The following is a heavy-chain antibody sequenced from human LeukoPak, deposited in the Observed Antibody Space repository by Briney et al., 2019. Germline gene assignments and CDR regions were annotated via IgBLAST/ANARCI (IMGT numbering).Heavy chain of an antibody. J-gene: IGHJ5*02. V-gene: IGHV4-34*01. CDR2: INHSGST. Sequence: SETLSLTCAVYGGSFSGYYWSWIRQPPGKGLEWIGEINHSGSTNYNPSLKSRVTISVDTSKNQFSLKLSSVAAADTAVYYCARAITGTSSRRNNWFDPWGQGTLVTVSS. CDR1: GGSFSGYY. CDR3: ARAITGTSSRRNNWFDP. D-gene: IGHD1-20*01.